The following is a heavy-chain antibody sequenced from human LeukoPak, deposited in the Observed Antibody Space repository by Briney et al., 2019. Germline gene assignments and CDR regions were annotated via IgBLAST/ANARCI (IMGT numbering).Heavy chain of an antibody. Sequence: SETLSLTCTVSGGSFSSGNYYWSWIRQPPGKELEWIRYIYYSRSTNYNPSLESRVTISVDTSKNQFSLKVSSVTAADTAVYYCARGRGYSGYDIYFDYWGQGTLVTVSS. CDR1: GGSFSSGNYY. CDR2: IYYSRST. D-gene: IGHD5-12*01. V-gene: IGHV4-61*01. CDR3: ARGRGYSGYDIYFDY. J-gene: IGHJ4*02.